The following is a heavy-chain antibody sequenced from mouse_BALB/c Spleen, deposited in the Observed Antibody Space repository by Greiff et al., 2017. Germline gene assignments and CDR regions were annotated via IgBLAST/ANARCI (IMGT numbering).Heavy chain of an antibody. J-gene: IGHJ2*01. Sequence: EVKLVESGPELVKPGASVKVSCKASGYAFTSYNMYWVKQSHGKSLEWIGYIDPYNGGTSYNQKFKGKATLTVDKSSSTAYMHLNSLTSEDSAVYYCARREDYYGSSYFDYWGQGTTLTVSS. CDR3: ARREDYYGSSYFDY. CDR2: IDPYNGGT. V-gene: IGHV1S135*01. D-gene: IGHD1-1*01. CDR1: GYAFTSYN.